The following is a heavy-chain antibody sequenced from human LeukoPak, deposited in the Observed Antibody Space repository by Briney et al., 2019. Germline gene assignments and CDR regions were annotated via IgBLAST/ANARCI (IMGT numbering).Heavy chain of an antibody. CDR1: GYTFTSYG. Sequence: GASVKVSCKASGYTFTSYGIGWVRQAPGQGLEWMGWISTYHGKTDYARKLQGRVTMTTDTSTSTAYMELRSLRSDDTAVYYCARDPNEYYDFWSGYRTYYYYGMDVWGQGTTVTVSS. D-gene: IGHD3-3*01. CDR2: ISTYHGKT. J-gene: IGHJ6*02. V-gene: IGHV1-18*01. CDR3: ARDPNEYYDFWSGYRTYYYYGMDV.